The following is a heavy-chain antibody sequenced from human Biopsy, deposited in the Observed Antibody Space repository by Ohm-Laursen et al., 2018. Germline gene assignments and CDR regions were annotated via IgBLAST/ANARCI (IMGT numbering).Heavy chain of an antibody. Sequence: VTLSLTCTVSGYSVSSGSFYWTWIRQPPGQGLEYIGYIYDRGSTANYNPSLESRVTMSVDMHKNQFSLKLSSVTAADTAIYYCARGMRSSGWPYFDSWGQGTLVTVSS. D-gene: IGHD6-19*01. CDR3: ARGMRSSGWPYFDS. CDR1: GYSVSSGSFY. V-gene: IGHV4-61*01. CDR2: IYDRGSTA. J-gene: IGHJ4*02.